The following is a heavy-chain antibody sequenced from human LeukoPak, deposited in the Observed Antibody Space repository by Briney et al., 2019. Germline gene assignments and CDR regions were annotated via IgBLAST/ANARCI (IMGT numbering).Heavy chain of an antibody. CDR2: ISGSGGST. V-gene: IGHV3-23*01. J-gene: IGHJ4*02. D-gene: IGHD2-15*01. CDR3: AKDWCSLAPSVVVAARVRSLADY. CDR1: GFTFSSYA. Sequence: GGSLRLSCAASGFTFSSYAMSWVRQAPGKRLEWVSAISGSGGSTYYADSVKGRFTISRDNSKNTLYLQMNSLRAEDTAVYYCAKDWCSLAPSVVVAARVRSLADYWGQGTLVTVSS.